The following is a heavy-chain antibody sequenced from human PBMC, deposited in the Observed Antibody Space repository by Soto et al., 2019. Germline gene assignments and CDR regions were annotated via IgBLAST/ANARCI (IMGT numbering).Heavy chain of an antibody. J-gene: IGHJ3*02. CDR1: GFTFSSYA. Sequence: EVHLLESGGGLAQPGGSLRLSCAASGFTFSSYAMSWVRQAPGKGLEWVSTIDTSGTNTYFADSVKGRFTISRDNSKSTLYLHMSSLRAEDPAVYYCAKDLTGGGAFDTWGQGTMVTVSS. V-gene: IGHV3-23*01. CDR2: IDTSGTNT. D-gene: IGHD3-10*01. CDR3: AKDLTGGGAFDT.